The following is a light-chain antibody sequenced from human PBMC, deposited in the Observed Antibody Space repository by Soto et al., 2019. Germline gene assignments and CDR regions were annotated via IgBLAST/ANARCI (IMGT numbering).Light chain of an antibody. J-gene: IGLJ7*01. CDR1: SSNIGAGYD. CDR2: GNS. Sequence: QSVLTQPPSVSGAPGQRVTISCTGRSSNIGAGYDVHWYQQLPGTAPKLLIYGNSNRPSGVPDRFSGSKSGTSASLAITGLQAEDEADYYCQSYDSSLSGAVFGGGTQPNVL. V-gene: IGLV1-40*01. CDR3: QSYDSSLSGAV.